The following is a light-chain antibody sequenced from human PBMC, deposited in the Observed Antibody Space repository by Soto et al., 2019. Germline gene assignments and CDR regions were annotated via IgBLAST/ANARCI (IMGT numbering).Light chain of an antibody. CDR1: QNISSY. J-gene: IGKJ4*01. CDR2: DVS. Sequence: LRRFTARETVAPGKRVSLACRSCQNISSYLIWYQQIPGQAPRLLIYDVSNRATGIPARFSGSGSGTDFTRTMSSLEPEDFAVYYWQHRTNWPRIFGEGTKVEI. CDR3: QHRTNWPRI. V-gene: IGKV3-11*01.